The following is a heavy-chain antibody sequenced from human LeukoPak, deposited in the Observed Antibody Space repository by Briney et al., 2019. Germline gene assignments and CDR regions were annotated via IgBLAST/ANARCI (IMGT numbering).Heavy chain of an antibody. J-gene: IGHJ4*02. D-gene: IGHD5-24*01. CDR2: ISAYNGNT. CDR3: ARDLACRDGYNCGY. V-gene: IGHV1-18*01. Sequence: ASVKVSCKASGYTFTSYGISWVRQAPGPGLEWIGWISAYNGNTNYAQKLQGRVIMTTDTSTSTAYMELRSLRSDDTAVYYCARDLACRDGYNCGYWGQGTLVTVSS. CDR1: GYTFTSYG.